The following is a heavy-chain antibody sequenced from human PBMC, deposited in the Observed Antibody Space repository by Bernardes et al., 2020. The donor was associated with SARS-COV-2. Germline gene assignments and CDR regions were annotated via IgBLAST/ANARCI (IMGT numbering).Heavy chain of an antibody. CDR3: AKFRYDDRTGRHFDY. V-gene: IGHV3-23*01. Sequence: GWSLRLSCEVSGFTFGSYTMTWVRQAPGKGLDWVSVISRDGSITYYSDSVKGRFTILRDNSMNTLFLHMRSLRAEDTAIYYCAKFRYDDRTGRHFDYWGQGTLVTVSS. J-gene: IGHJ4*02. CDR1: GFTFGSYT. CDR2: ISRDGSIT. D-gene: IGHD3-22*01.